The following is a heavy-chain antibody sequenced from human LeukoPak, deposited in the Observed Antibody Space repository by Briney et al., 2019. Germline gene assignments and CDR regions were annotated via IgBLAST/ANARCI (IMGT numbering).Heavy chain of an antibody. CDR2: IRSKANRDET. V-gene: IGHV3-73*01. D-gene: IGHD3-3*01. Sequence: GGSLKLSCTVSGFIFSDSAIHWVRQAAGKGLEWVGRIRSKANRDETAYAASVKGRFTISRDDSKDTAYLQMHSLKSEDTAVYYCTSPAHDFDFWSGYYSVWGRGAQVSVSS. CDR3: TSPAHDFDFWSGYYSV. CDR1: GFIFSDSA. J-gene: IGHJ4*01.